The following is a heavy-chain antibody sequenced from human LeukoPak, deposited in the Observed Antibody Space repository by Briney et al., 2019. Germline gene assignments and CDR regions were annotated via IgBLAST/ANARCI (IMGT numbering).Heavy chain of an antibody. V-gene: IGHV3-30*02. Sequence: TGGSLRLSCAASGFSLRSYGMHWVRQAPGKGLEWVAFIRYDGTNKYYADSVKGRFTISKDNSKNTLYLQMKSLRADDTAVYYCAREHCGSPTCGNWGQGTLVTVSS. CDR1: GFSLRSYG. CDR2: IRYDGTNK. CDR3: AREHCGSPTCGN. J-gene: IGHJ1*01. D-gene: IGHD2-2*01.